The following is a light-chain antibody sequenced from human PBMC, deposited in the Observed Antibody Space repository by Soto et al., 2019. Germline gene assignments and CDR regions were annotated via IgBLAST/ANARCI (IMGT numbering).Light chain of an antibody. CDR2: ATS. CDR1: QSLGSRR. Sequence: EIVLTQTPGTLSLSPGERATLSCRASQSLGSRRLAWYQQRPGQPPRLLIHATSSRVTVIPDRFSGSGSGTDVSLTIIRLEPEELAVYFCELYGGSPRSFGPGTKVDVK. J-gene: IGKJ3*01. V-gene: IGKV3-20*01. CDR3: ELYGGSPRS.